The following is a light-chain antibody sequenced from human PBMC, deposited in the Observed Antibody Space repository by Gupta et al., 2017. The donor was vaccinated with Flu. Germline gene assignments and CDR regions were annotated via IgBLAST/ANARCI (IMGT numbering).Light chain of an antibody. V-gene: IGKV1-39*01. CDR1: QKISSY. CDR2: EAC. Sequence: PSSLSASVVDRVTITCRASQKISSYLYWYQQKPGKAPKLLLYEACMVQTGVPSRHTGSPTWRDFSLAISTLLLKNFVTYTCQEGDTTRITFGQGTRVDIK. CDR3: QEGDTTRIT. J-gene: IGKJ2*01.